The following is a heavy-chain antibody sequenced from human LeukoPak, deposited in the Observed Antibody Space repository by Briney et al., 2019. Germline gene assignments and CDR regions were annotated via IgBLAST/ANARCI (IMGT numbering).Heavy chain of an antibody. CDR2: IRSSGGNT. J-gene: IGHJ4*02. CDR3: ATICGGDCYSFDY. Sequence: GGTLRLSCAASGFTFSRNDMSWVRQAPGKGLEWVSTIRSSGGNTYYADSVKGRFTISRDNSKNTLYLQMNSLRAEGTAVYYCATICGGDCYSFDYWGQGTLVTVSS. CDR1: GFTFSRND. V-gene: IGHV3-23*01. D-gene: IGHD2-21*02.